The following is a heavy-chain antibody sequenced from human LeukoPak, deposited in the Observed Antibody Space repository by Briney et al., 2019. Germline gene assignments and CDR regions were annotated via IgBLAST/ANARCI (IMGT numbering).Heavy chain of an antibody. CDR3: ARVVATRGRVFDY. D-gene: IGHD5-12*01. J-gene: IGHJ4*02. CDR1: GYTFTSYD. Sequence: ASVKVSCKASGYTFTSYDINWVRQASGQGLEWMGWMNPNSGNTGYAQKFQGRVTMTRNTSISTAYMELSSLRSEDTAVYYCARVVATRGRVFDYWGQGTLVTVSS. CDR2: MNPNSGNT. V-gene: IGHV1-8*01.